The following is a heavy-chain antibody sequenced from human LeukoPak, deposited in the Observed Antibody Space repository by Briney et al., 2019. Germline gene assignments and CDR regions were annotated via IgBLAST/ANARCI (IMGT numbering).Heavy chain of an antibody. V-gene: IGHV4-34*01. D-gene: IGHD4-17*01. CDR1: GGSFSGYY. CDR2: INHSGST. CDR3: ARRSHTVTGFQH. J-gene: IGHJ1*01. Sequence: SETLSLTCAVYGGSFSGYYWSWIRQPPGKGLEWIGEINHSGSTNYSPSLKSRVTISVDTSKNQFSLKLSSVTAADTAVYYCARRSHTVTGFQHWGQGTLVTVSS.